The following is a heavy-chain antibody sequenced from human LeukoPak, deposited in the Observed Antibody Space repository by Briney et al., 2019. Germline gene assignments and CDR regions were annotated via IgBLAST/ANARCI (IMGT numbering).Heavy chain of an antibody. Sequence: SETLSLTCTVSGGSISSYYWSWIRQPPGKGLEWIGYIYYSGSTNYNPSLKSRVTISVDTSKNQFSLKLSSVTAADTAVYYCARGGSSWCNIFDYWGQGTLVTVSS. J-gene: IGHJ4*02. CDR3: ARGGSSWCNIFDY. CDR2: IYYSGST. CDR1: GGSISSYY. D-gene: IGHD6-13*01. V-gene: IGHV4-59*08.